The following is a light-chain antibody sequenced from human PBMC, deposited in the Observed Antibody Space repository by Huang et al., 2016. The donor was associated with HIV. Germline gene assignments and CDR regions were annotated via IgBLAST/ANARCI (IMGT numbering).Light chain of an antibody. Sequence: EIVLTQSPVTLSLSPGKRVTLSCRASQDIGTYLAWYQQQPGQAPRLLIFESSNRAAGVPARFRGSGSGTDFTLTINSLEPEDFAIYYCQQRSDWPLTFGGGTKVETK. J-gene: IGKJ4*01. V-gene: IGKV3-11*01. CDR3: QQRSDWPLT. CDR2: ESS. CDR1: QDIGTY.